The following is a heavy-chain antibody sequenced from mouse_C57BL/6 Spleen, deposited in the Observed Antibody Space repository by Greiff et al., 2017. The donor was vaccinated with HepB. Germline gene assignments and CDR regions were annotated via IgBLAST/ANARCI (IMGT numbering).Heavy chain of an antibody. CDR3: ARKGNYYAMDY. D-gene: IGHD2-1*01. J-gene: IGHJ4*01. CDR1: GFTFSSYA. CDR2: ISDGGSYT. Sequence: EVKLQESGGGLVKPGGSLKLSCAASGFTFSSYAMSWVRQTPEKRLEWVATISDGGSYTYYPDNVKCRFTISRDNAKNNLYLQMSHLKSEDTAMYYCARKGNYYAMDYWGQGTSVTVSS. V-gene: IGHV5-4*03.